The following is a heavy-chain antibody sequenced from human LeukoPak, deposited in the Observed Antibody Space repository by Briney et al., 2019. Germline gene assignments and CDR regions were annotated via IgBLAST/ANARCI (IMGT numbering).Heavy chain of an antibody. V-gene: IGHV4-38-2*02. Sequence: SETLSLTCTVSGYFISSGCYWGWIRQPPGEGLEWIGSIYHSGSTYYNPSLKSRVTISVDTSKNQFSLKLSSVTAADTAVYYCARAGYGDSDFDYWGQGTLVTVSS. J-gene: IGHJ4*02. D-gene: IGHD4-17*01. CDR1: GYFISSGCY. CDR3: ARAGYGDSDFDY. CDR2: IYHSGST.